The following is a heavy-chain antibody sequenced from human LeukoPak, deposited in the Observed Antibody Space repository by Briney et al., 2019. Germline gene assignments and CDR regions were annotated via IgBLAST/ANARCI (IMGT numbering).Heavy chain of an antibody. J-gene: IGHJ4*02. D-gene: IGHD6-13*01. CDR1: GGSISSYY. V-gene: IGHV4-4*07. CDR3: ARQIASAGMAGFDF. Sequence: SEALSLTCTVSGGSISSYYWSWIRQPAGKGLEWIGRIYSTGSTNYNPSLKSRVTMSVDTSKNQFSLRLRSVTAADTAVYYCARQIASAGMAGFDFWGQGALVTVSS. CDR2: IYSTGST.